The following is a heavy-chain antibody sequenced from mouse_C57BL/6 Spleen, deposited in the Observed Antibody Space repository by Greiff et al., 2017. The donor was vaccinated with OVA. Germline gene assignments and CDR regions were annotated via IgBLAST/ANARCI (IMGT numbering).Heavy chain of an antibody. CDR3: ARWDNLAWFAY. D-gene: IGHD1-3*01. CDR2: INPKNGGT. CDR1: GYTFTDYY. Sequence: VQLQQSGPELVKPGASVKISCKASGYTFTDYYMNWVKQSHGKSLEWIGDINPKNGGTSYNQKFKGKATLTVDKSSSTAYMELRSLTSEDSAVYYCARWDNLAWFAYWGQGTLVTVSA. V-gene: IGHV1-26*01. J-gene: IGHJ3*01.